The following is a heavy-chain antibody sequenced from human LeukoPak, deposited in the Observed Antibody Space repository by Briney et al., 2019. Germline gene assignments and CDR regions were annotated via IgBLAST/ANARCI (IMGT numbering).Heavy chain of an antibody. J-gene: IGHJ4*02. Sequence: GGSLRLSCEASGFAFSSYQMNWVRQAPGKGLEWVAYISSSGTTKQYAGSLMGRFTISRDNAKQSLYLQMKSLRAEDTAVYYCVRGAFAPTENYQDKSGYYGVLNYWGQGTLVTVSS. CDR2: ISSSGTTK. D-gene: IGHD3-22*01. CDR1: GFAFSSYQ. V-gene: IGHV3-48*03. CDR3: VRGAFAPTENYQDKSGYYGVLNY.